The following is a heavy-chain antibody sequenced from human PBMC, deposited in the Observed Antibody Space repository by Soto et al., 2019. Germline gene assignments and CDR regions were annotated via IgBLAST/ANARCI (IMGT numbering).Heavy chain of an antibody. CDR1: GFTFSSCA. CDR3: ARERTSDYDFWSGSYNWFDP. V-gene: IGHV1-58*01. D-gene: IGHD3-3*01. Sequence: SVKVSCKTSGFTFSSCAVHWVRQARGHRLQWIGWIDVDSGNANYAQKLQGRVTMTTDTSTSTAYMELRSLRSDDTAVYYCARERTSDYDFWSGSYNWFDPWGQGTLVTVSS. CDR2: IDVDSGNA. J-gene: IGHJ5*02.